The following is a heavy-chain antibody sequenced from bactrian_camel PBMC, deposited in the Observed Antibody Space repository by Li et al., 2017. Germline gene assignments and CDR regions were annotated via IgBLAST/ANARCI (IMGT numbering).Heavy chain of an antibody. D-gene: IGHD6*01. CDR2: LDSDGVT. CDR1: GTTYNTYC. Sequence: VQLVESGGGSVQPGGSLRLSCTLTGTTYNTYCMKWWRQAPGKEREGVASLDSDGVTKYADSVKGRFTISRDNAKNTLYLHMYNLKPEDTAVYHCAAARDDSWYVFGGSCDASQGTQVTVS. J-gene: IGHJ4*01. V-gene: IGHV3S53*01.